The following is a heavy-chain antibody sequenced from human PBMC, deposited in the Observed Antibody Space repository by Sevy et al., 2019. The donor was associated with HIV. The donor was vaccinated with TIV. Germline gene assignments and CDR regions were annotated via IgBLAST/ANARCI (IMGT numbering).Heavy chain of an antibody. CDR2: IYSGCST. J-gene: IGHJ4*02. V-gene: IGHV3-53*01. CDR1: GFTVSSNY. D-gene: IGHD5-18*01. Sequence: GGSLRLSCAASGFTVSSNYMSWVRQAPGKGLEWVSVIYSGCSTYYADSVKARFTISRDNSKNTLYLQMNSLRAEDTAVYYCARDLGYSYGFYWGQGTLVTVSS. CDR3: ARDLGYSYGFY.